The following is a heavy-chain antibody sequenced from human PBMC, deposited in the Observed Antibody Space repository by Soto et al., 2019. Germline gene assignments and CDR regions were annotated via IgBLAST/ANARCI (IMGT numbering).Heavy chain of an antibody. V-gene: IGHV1-8*01. J-gene: IGHJ4*02. Sequence: QVQLVQSGAELKKPGASVKVSCKASGYTFSNYDMNWVRQATGQGPEWIGWVNPNNGDTGYAQKFQGRVTLTTDISTTTAYMELTRLRSEDTAIYYCAKVSSKRPAIDFDYWGQGTLITVSS. D-gene: IGHD3-22*01. CDR1: GYTFSNYD. CDR3: AKVSSKRPAIDFDY. CDR2: VNPNNGDT.